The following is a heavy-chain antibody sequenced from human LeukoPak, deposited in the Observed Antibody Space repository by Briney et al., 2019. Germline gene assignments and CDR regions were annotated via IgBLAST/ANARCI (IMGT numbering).Heavy chain of an antibody. D-gene: IGHD3-10*01. CDR3: AKESGNYYYYGMDV. Sequence: PGGSLSLSCAASGFTFSSYGMHWVRQAPGKGLEWVAVISYDGSNKYYADSVKGRFTISRDNSKNTLYLQMNSLRAEDTAVYYCAKESGNYYYYGMDVWGQGTTVTVSS. J-gene: IGHJ6*02. CDR1: GFTFSSYG. V-gene: IGHV3-30*18. CDR2: ISYDGSNK.